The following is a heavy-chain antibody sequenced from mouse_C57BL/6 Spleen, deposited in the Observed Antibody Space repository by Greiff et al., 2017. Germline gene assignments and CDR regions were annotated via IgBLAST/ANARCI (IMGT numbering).Heavy chain of an antibody. J-gene: IGHJ4*01. CDR2: IDPNSGGT. Sequence: VQLQQPGAELVKPGASVKLSCKASGYTFTSYWMHWVKQRPGRGLEWIGRIDPNSGGTKYNEKFKSKATLTVDKPSSTAYMQLSSLTSEDSAVYYCASPYDEDAMDYWGQGTSVTVSS. CDR1: GYTFTSYW. CDR3: ASPYDEDAMDY. V-gene: IGHV1-72*01. D-gene: IGHD2-12*01.